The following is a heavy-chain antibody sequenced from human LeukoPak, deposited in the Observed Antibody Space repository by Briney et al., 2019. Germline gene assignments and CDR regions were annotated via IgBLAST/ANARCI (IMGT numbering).Heavy chain of an antibody. D-gene: IGHD6-13*01. CDR3: ARGPLAGSHGPSSSSWYLNY. CDR2: INHSGST. J-gene: IGHJ4*02. CDR1: GGSFSSYY. V-gene: IGHV4-34*01. Sequence: SETLSLTCAVYGGSFSSYYWSWIRQPPGKGLEWIGEINHSGSTNYNPSLKSRVTISGDTSKNQFSLKVSSVTAADTAVYYRARGPLAGSHGPSSSSWYLNYWGQGTLVTVSS.